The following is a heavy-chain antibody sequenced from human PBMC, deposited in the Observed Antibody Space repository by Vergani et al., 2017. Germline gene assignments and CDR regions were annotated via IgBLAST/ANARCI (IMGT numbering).Heavy chain of an antibody. CDR3: AIGYCSSTSCSWVYYFDY. D-gene: IGHD2-2*01. V-gene: IGHV1-2*02. J-gene: IGHJ4*02. CDR2: INPNSGGT. CDR1: GYTFTGYY. Sequence: QVQLVQSGAEVKKPGASVKVSCKASGYTFTGYYMHWVRQAPGQGLEWMVWINPNSGGTNYAQKFQGRVTMTRDTSISTAYMELSRLRSDDTAVYYCAIGYCSSTSCSWVYYFDYWGQGTLVTVSS.